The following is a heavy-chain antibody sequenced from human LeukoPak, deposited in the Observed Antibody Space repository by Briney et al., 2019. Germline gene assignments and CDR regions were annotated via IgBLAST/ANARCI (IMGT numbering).Heavy chain of an antibody. Sequence: GGSLRLSCAASGMTFSNHWMHWVRQAPGKGLVGVSLIKTDGRTTIYADSVKGRLTISRDNGKSTLYLQMNSLRAEDTAIYYCTTGPSYGYEWWGQGTVVTVSS. J-gene: IGHJ4*02. CDR3: TTGPSYGYEW. CDR2: IKTDGRTT. V-gene: IGHV3-74*01. CDR1: GMTFSNHW. D-gene: IGHD3-16*01.